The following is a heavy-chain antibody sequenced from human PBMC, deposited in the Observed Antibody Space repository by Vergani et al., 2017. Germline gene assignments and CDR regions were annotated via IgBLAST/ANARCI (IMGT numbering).Heavy chain of an antibody. Sequence: QAQLQQWGAGLLKPSETLSLTCAIYGGSFNDYWWTWIRQPPGKGLEWIGEIRHDGITHYSPSLKSRVNISIDTSTHQFSRKRRSVPAAGTAVYYCAREGDCTNGVCFTLFDVWGQGALVTVSS. CDR1: GGSFNDYW. V-gene: IGHV4-34*01. CDR2: IRHDGIT. CDR3: AREGDCTNGVCFTLFDV. D-gene: IGHD2-8*01. J-gene: IGHJ4*02.